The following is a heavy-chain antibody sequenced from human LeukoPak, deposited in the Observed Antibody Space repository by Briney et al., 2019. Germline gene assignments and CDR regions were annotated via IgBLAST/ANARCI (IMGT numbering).Heavy chain of an antibody. Sequence: GGSLRLSCTASGFTFSNYAMSWVRQAPGKGLEWVSAISGSGGSTYYADSVKGRFTISRDNSKNTLYLQMNSLRAEDTAVYYCAKGDGDYDDYYYYGMDVWGQGTTVTVSS. V-gene: IGHV3-23*01. CDR3: AKGDGDYDDYYYYGMDV. J-gene: IGHJ6*02. D-gene: IGHD4-17*01. CDR1: GFTFSNYA. CDR2: ISGSGGST.